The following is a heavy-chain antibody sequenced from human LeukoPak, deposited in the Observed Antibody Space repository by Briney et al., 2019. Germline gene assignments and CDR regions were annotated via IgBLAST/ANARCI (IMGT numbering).Heavy chain of an antibody. CDR3: ARGRSSSWADY. CDR2: IYYSGST. D-gene: IGHD6-13*01. Sequence: TETLSLTCAVYGGSFSGYYWSWIRQPPGKVLEWIGYIYYSGSTNYNPSLKSRVTISVDTSKNQFSLKLSSVTAADTAVYYCARGRSSSWADYWGQGTLVTVSS. J-gene: IGHJ4*02. V-gene: IGHV4-59*01. CDR1: GGSFSGYY.